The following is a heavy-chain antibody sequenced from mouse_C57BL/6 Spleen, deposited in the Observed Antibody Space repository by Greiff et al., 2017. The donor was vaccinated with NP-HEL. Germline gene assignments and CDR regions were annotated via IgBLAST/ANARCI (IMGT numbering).Heavy chain of an antibody. CDR2: ISSGGDYI. Sequence: EVQRVESGEGLVKPGGSLKLSCAASGFTFSSYAMSWVRQTPEKRLEWVAYISSGGDYIYYADTVKGRFTISRDNARNTLYLQMSSLKSEDTAMYYCTRVSYYYGSSPAWFAYWGQGTLVTVSA. D-gene: IGHD1-1*01. CDR3: TRVSYYYGSSPAWFAY. CDR1: GFTFSSYA. V-gene: IGHV5-9-1*02. J-gene: IGHJ3*01.